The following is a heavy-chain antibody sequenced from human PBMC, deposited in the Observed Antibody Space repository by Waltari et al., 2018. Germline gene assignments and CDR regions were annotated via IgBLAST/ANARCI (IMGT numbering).Heavy chain of an antibody. CDR1: GFTFSSYW. D-gene: IGHD5-12*01. CDR3: ARDSGYSGYNSYSFDY. CDR2: IKQDGSVK. J-gene: IGHJ4*02. V-gene: IGHV3-7*01. Sequence: EVQLVESGGGLVQPGGSLRLACAASGFTFSSYWMNGVRQAPGKGLEWVANIKQDGSVKYYVDSVRGRFTISRDNAKNSLYLQMNILRAEDTAVYYCARDSGYSGYNSYSFDYWGQGTLVTVSS.